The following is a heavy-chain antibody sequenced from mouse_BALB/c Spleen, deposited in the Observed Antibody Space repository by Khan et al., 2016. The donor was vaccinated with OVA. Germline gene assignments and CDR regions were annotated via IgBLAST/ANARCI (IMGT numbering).Heavy chain of an antibody. V-gene: IGHV1S137*01. D-gene: IGHD2-2*01. J-gene: IGHJ2*01. CDR2: ISIYYANI. CDR1: GYTFTDYA. CDR3: ARGGQWLRRGGGNSDY. Sequence: QVQLKQSGPELVRPGESVKISCKGSGYTFTDYAMHWVKQSHAKSLEWMGVISIYYANINYNQKFKGKATMTVDKSSSTAYMKLARLTSEDSAIDYCARGGQWLRRGGGNSDYWGQGTTLTVSS.